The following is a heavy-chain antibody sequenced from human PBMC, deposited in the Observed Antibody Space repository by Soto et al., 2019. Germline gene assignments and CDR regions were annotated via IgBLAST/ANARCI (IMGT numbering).Heavy chain of an antibody. Sequence: GGSLRLSCGAPGVTFKDYGMHWVRQAPGKGLEWVAVISYDGKQTYYADSVKGRFTISKDKSKRTLFSQMNSLRVDDTAVYYCARDGWGSNWYFDLWGRGTLVTVSS. CDR3: ARDGWGSNWYFDL. J-gene: IGHJ2*01. V-gene: IGHV3-30*03. CDR2: ISYDGKQT. D-gene: IGHD3-16*01. CDR1: GVTFKDYG.